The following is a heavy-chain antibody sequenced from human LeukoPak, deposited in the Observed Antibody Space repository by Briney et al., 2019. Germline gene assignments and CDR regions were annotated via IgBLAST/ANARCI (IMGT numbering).Heavy chain of an antibody. V-gene: IGHV4-34*01. J-gene: IGHJ5*02. Sequence: SETLSLTCAVYGGSFSGYFWSWFRQPPGKGLEWIGEINRSGSTNYNSSLSLKSRVTISVDTSKNQFSLKLSSVTAANTAVYYCAVSAAALFDPWGQGTLVTVSS. CDR2: INRSGST. CDR3: AVSAAALFDP. D-gene: IGHD6-6*01. CDR1: GGSFSGYF.